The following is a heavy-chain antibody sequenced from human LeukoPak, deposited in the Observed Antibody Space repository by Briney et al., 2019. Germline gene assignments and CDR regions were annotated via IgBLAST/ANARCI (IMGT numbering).Heavy chain of an antibody. D-gene: IGHD3-3*01. J-gene: IGHJ4*02. CDR2: ISGSGGST. V-gene: IGHV3-23*01. CDR3: AKFRPPNYDFWSGYLYYFDY. Sequence: GGSLRLSCAASGFTFSSYAMSWVRQAPGKGLEWVSAISGSGGSTYYADSVKGRFTISRDNSKNTLYLQMNSLRAEDTAVYYCAKFRPPNYDFWSGYLYYFDYWGQGTLVTVSS. CDR1: GFTFSSYA.